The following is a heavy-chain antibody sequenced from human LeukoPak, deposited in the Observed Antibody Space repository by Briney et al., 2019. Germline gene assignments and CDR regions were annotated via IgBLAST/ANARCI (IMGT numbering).Heavy chain of an antibody. Sequence: SETLSLTCAVSGYSISGGYYWGWIRQPPGKGLEWIGSIYYSGSTYYNPSLKSRVTISVDTSKNQFSLNLSSVTAADTAVYYCARLYYDSSGYYQICYFDYWGQGTLVTVSS. CDR1: GYSISGGYY. CDR3: ARLYYDSSGYYQICYFDY. J-gene: IGHJ4*02. CDR2: IYYSGST. D-gene: IGHD3-22*01. V-gene: IGHV4-38-2*01.